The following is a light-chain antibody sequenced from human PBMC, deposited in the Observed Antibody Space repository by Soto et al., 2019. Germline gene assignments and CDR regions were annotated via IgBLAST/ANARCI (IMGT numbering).Light chain of an antibody. CDR1: QSVSSSY. CDR3: QQYGNSPQT. CDR2: GVS. Sequence: EIVLTQSPGTLSLSPGERATLSCRASQSVSSSYLAWYQQKPGQAPRLLIYGVSSRATGIPERFSGSGSGTDFTLTISRLEPEDFAVYYCQQYGNSPQTVGQGTKVEIK. J-gene: IGKJ1*01. V-gene: IGKV3-20*01.